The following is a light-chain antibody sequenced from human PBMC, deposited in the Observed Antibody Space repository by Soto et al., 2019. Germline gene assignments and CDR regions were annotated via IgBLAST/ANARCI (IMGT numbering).Light chain of an antibody. CDR3: QQYYSAPFT. Sequence: DIVMTQSPDSLAVSLGERASINCKSSQSVLHSSNNKNYLAWYQQKPRQPPKLLIYWASTRESGVPDRFSGSGSGADFTLTISSLQAEDVAAYYCQQYYSAPFTFGGETKVEIK. J-gene: IGKJ4*01. CDR2: WAS. CDR1: QSVLHSSNNKNY. V-gene: IGKV4-1*01.